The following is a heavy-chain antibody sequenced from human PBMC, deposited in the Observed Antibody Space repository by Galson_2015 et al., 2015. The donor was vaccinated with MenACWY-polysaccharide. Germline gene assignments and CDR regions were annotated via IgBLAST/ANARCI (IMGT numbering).Heavy chain of an antibody. CDR3: VKNGYTGRSYGYFDS. CDR1: GFTFSTYA. Sequence: SLRLSCAASGFTFSTYAMHWVRQAPGQGLEWMATISSSGDDKYYADSVKGRFTISRDNSNNTLYLEMSSLRAGDTAVYYCVKNGYTGRSYGYFDSWGQGTLGTVSS. V-gene: IGHV3-30*18. J-gene: IGHJ4*02. CDR2: ISSSGDDK. D-gene: IGHD1-26*01.